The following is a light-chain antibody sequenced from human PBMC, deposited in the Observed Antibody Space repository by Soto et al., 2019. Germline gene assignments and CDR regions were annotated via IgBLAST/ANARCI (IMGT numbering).Light chain of an antibody. CDR2: AAS. CDR3: QKYNSDPYT. CDR1: QGISNY. Sequence: DIQMTQSPSSLSAAVGDRVTITCRASQGISNYLSWYQQKPGQVPKLLIFAASTLQSGVPSRCSGSGSGTDFTLTISSLQPEDVATYFCQKYNSDPYTFGQGTRLEI. V-gene: IGKV1-27*01. J-gene: IGKJ2*01.